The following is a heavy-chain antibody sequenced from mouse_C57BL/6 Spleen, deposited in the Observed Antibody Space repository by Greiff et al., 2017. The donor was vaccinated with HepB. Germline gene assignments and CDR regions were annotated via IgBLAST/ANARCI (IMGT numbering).Heavy chain of an antibody. CDR1: GYTFTDYY. V-gene: IGHV1-76*01. CDR2: IYPGSGNT. CDR3: ARHNGYAMDY. Sequence: VQLVESGAELVRPGASVKLSCKASGYTFTDYYINWVKQRPGQGLEWIARIYPGSGNTYYNEKFKGKATLTAEKSSSTAYMQLSSLTSEDSAVYFCARHNGYAMDYWGQGTSVTVSS. J-gene: IGHJ4*01.